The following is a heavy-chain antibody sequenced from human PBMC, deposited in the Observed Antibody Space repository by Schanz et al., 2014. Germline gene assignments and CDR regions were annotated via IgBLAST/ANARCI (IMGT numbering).Heavy chain of an antibody. V-gene: IGHV3-11*06. J-gene: IGHJ5*02. Sequence: QVQLVESGGGLVKPGGSLRLSCAASGFTFNDYYMNWIRQAPGKGLEWVSYISGSDNYINYADSVKGRFTVSRDNAKNSLYLQMNSLRAEDTAVYYCASPVRLGQKCFDPWGQGTLVTVSS. CDR2: ISGSDNYI. CDR1: GFTFNDYY. D-gene: IGHD3-10*01. CDR3: ASPVRLGQKCFDP.